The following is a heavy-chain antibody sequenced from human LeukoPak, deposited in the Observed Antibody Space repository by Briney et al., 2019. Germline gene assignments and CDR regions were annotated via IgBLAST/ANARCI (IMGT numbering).Heavy chain of an antibody. V-gene: IGHV3-30*04. J-gene: IGHJ6*02. Sequence: GGSLRLSCAASVFTFSSYSMHWVRQAPGKGLEWVAVISYDGSKKYYADSVKGRFTISRDNSKNTLYLQMNSLRAEDTAVYYCARDHRGIAVAGTGIYYSYGMDVWGQGTTVTVSS. D-gene: IGHD6-19*01. CDR2: ISYDGSKK. CDR3: ARDHRGIAVAGTGIYYSYGMDV. CDR1: VFTFSSYS.